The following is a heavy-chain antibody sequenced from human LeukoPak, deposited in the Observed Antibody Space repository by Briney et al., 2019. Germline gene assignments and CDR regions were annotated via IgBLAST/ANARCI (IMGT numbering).Heavy chain of an antibody. D-gene: IGHD3-3*01. CDR3: ARGLDYDFWSGYYSSYYYYMDV. CDR2: ISSSSSYI. J-gene: IGHJ6*03. V-gene: IGHV3-21*01. Sequence: GGSLRLSCAASGFTFSSYSMNWVRQAPGKGLEWVSSISSSSSYIYHADSVKGRFTISRDNAKNSLYLQMNSLRAEDTAVYYCARGLDYDFWSGYYSSYYYYMDVWGKGTTVTVSS. CDR1: GFTFSSYS.